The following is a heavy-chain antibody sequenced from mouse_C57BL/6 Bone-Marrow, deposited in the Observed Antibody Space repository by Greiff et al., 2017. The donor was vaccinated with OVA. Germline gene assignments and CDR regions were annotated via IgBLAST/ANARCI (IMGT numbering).Heavy chain of an antibody. CDR3: ASLYYDYDVDYAMDY. CDR1: GYSITSGYY. J-gene: IGHJ4*01. D-gene: IGHD2-4*01. V-gene: IGHV3-6*01. Sequence: EVQRVESGPGLVKPSQSLSLTCSVTGYSITSGYYWNWIRQFPGNKLEWMGYISYDGSNNYNPSLKNRISITRDTSKNQFFLKLNSVTTEDTATYYCASLYYDYDVDYAMDYWGQGTSVTVSS. CDR2: ISYDGSN.